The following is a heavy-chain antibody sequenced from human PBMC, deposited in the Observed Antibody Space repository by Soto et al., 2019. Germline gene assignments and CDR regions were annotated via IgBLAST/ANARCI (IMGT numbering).Heavy chain of an antibody. CDR1: GFSFGTYA. CDR2: ISGDGSRT. J-gene: IGHJ6*02. V-gene: IGHV3-23*01. D-gene: IGHD2-2*01. Sequence: PGGSLRLSCAASGFSFGTYAMTWVRQAPGKGLEWVSTISGDGSRTYYADFVEGRFVISRDNSKNTLYLQMNSLRAEDTAVYYCAKMGPYCSSTSCYSAWGMDVWGQGTTVTVSS. CDR3: AKMGPYCSSTSCYSAWGMDV.